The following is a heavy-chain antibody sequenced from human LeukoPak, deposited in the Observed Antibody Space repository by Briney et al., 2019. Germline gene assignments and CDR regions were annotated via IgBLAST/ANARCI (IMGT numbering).Heavy chain of an antibody. V-gene: IGHV3-11*06. CDR2: ISGGSTYK. D-gene: IGHD3-16*01. J-gene: IGHJ4*02. CDR1: GFTFSDYY. CDR3: ARVGSRGNYFVY. Sequence: GGSLRLSCASSGFTFSDYYMSWIRQAPGKGLEWVSHISGGSTYKNYADSVKGRFTISRDNANNSLYLHMNRVTGEDTRVLYCARVGSRGNYFVYWGRGPLVSVPS.